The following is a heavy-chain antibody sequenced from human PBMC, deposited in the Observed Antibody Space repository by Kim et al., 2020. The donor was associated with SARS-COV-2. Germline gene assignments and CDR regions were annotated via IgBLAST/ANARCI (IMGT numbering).Heavy chain of an antibody. J-gene: IGHJ4*02. CDR1: GFTFSSYG. Sequence: GGSLRLSCAASGFTFSSYGMHWVRQAPGKGLEWVAVISYDGTNKYYADSVKGRFTISRDNSKNTLYLQMNSLRAEDTAVYYCARDPRRYFDWFPVDYWGQGTLVTVSS. CDR3: ARDPRRYFDWFPVDY. D-gene: IGHD3-9*01. V-gene: IGHV3-33*05. CDR2: ISYDGTNK.